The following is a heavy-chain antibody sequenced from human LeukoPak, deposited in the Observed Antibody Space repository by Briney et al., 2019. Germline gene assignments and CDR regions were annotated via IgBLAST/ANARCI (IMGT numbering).Heavy chain of an antibody. CDR3: AKVTASSGYFTSDY. CDR1: GFTFSSYA. J-gene: IGHJ4*02. Sequence: GGSLRLSCAASGFTFSSYAMHWVRQAPGKGLEWVAVIWYDGSNKYYADSVKGRSTISRDNSKNTLYLQMNSLRADDTAVYYCAKVTASSGYFTSDYWGQGTLVTVSS. V-gene: IGHV3-33*06. D-gene: IGHD3-22*01. CDR2: IWYDGSNK.